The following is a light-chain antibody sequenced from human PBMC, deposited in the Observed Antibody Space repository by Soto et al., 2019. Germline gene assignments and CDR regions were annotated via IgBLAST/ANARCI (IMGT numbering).Light chain of an antibody. CDR3: QQYNNWPPYT. Sequence: EIVMTQSPATLSVSPGERATLSCRASQSVSSNLAWYQQKPGQAHRLLIYGASTRATGIPARFSGSGSGTEFTLTLSSLRSEDFAVYYCQQYNNWPPYTFGQGTKLEIK. V-gene: IGKV3-15*01. CDR2: GAS. CDR1: QSVSSN. J-gene: IGKJ2*01.